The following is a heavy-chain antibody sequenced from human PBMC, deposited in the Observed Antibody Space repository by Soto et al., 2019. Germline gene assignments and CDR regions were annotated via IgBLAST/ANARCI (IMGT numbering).Heavy chain of an antibody. D-gene: IGHD6-25*01. CDR2: ISYDGSNK. J-gene: IGHJ6*02. CDR1: GFTFSSYG. CDR3: AKDIGVLAGAAMDV. V-gene: IGHV3-30*18. Sequence: QVQLVESGGGVVQPGRSLRLSCAASGFTFSSYGMHWVRKAPGKGLEWVAVISYDGSNKYYADSVKGRFTISRDNSKNTLYLQMYSLRAEDTAVYYCAKDIGVLAGAAMDVWGQGTTVTVSS.